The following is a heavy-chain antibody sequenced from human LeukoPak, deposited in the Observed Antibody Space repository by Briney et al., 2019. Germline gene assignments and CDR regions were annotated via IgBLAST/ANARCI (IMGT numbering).Heavy chain of an antibody. CDR2: IRYDGSNK. CDR3: ARELLYYYDSSGYEGFDY. J-gene: IGHJ4*02. D-gene: IGHD3-22*01. Sequence: PGGSLRLSCAASGFTFSNYGMHWVRQAPGKGLEWVSFIRYDGSNKYYADSVKGRFTISRDNAKNSLYLQMNSLRAEDTAVYYCARELLYYYDSSGYEGFDYWGQGTLVTVSS. CDR1: GFTFSNYG. V-gene: IGHV3-30*02.